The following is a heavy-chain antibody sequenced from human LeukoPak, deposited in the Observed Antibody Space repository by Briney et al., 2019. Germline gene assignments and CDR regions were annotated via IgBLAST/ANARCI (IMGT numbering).Heavy chain of an antibody. J-gene: IGHJ6*02. CDR1: GGSISSGGYY. Sequence: SETLSLTCTVSGGSISSGGYYWSWIRQHPGKGLEWIGYIYYSGSTYYNPSLKSRVTISVDTSKNQFSLKLSSVTAADTAVYYCARQVATIIYYGMDVWGQGTTVTVSS. CDR3: ARQVATIIYYGMDV. CDR2: IYYSGST. V-gene: IGHV4-39*01. D-gene: IGHD5-12*01.